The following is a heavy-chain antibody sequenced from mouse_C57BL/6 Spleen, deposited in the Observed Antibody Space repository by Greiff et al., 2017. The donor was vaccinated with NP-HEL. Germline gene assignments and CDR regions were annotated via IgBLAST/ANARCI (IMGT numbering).Heavy chain of an antibody. J-gene: IGHJ1*03. D-gene: IGHD1-1*01. Sequence: QVQLQQSGPELVKPGASVKISCKASGYAFSSSWMNWVKQRPGKGLEWIGRIYPGDGDTNYNGKFKGKATLTADKSSSTAYMQLSSLTSEDSAVYFCARGYYYGSSYYWYFDVWGTGTTVTVSS. CDR1: GYAFSSSW. V-gene: IGHV1-82*01. CDR3: ARGYYYGSSYYWYFDV. CDR2: IYPGDGDT.